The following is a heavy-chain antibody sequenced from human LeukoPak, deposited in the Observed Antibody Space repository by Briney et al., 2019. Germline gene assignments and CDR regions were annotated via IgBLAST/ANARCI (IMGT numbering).Heavy chain of an antibody. J-gene: IGHJ6*03. D-gene: IGHD1-26*01. V-gene: IGHV1-18*01. Sequence: ASVKVSCKASGYTFTSYGISWVRQAPGQGLGWRGWISAYNGNTPYAQKLQGRVTMTTDTSTSTAYMELRSLRSDDTAVYYCARGTMSGSYFDYYYYMDVWGKGTTVTVSS. CDR3: ARGTMSGSYFDYYYYMDV. CDR2: ISAYNGNT. CDR1: GYTFTSYG.